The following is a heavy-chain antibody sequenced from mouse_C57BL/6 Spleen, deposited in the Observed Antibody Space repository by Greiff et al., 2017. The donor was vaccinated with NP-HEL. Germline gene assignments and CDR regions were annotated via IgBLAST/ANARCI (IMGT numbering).Heavy chain of an antibody. J-gene: IGHJ4*01. Sequence: EVKLVESEGGLVQPGSSMKLSCTASGFTFSDYYMAWVRQVPEKGLEWVANINYDGSSTYYLDSLKSRFIISRDNAKNILYLQMSSLKSEDTATYYCARVTGAMDYWGQGTSVTVSS. CDR1: GFTFSDYY. D-gene: IGHD3-2*01. CDR3: ARVTGAMDY. V-gene: IGHV5-16*01. CDR2: INYDGSST.